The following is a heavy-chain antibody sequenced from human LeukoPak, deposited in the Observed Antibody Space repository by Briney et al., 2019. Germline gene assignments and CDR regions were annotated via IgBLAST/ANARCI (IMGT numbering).Heavy chain of an antibody. CDR3: AREATYFYDSKADFDI. CDR2: IYSSGGT. D-gene: IGHD3-22*01. Sequence: SSETLSLTCSVSGVSISNSYWSWIRQPAGKGLEWIGRIYSSGGTNYNPSLKSRVTMSVDTSQNPFSLKLNSVTAADTAVYYCAREATYFYDSKADFDIWGQGTMVTVSS. J-gene: IGHJ3*02. V-gene: IGHV4-4*07. CDR1: GVSISNSY.